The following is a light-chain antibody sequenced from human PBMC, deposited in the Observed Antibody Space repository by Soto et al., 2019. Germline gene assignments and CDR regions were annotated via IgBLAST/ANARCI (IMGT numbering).Light chain of an antibody. Sequence: EIVLTQSPATLSLSPGERATLSCRASQSVSSDLAWYHQKPGQAPRLLIYGASTRATGIPARFSGSGSGTEFTLTINSLQSEDFAVYYCQQYNNWPRTFGQGTKWIS. V-gene: IGKV3-15*01. CDR3: QQYNNWPRT. J-gene: IGKJ1*01. CDR2: GAS. CDR1: QSVSSD.